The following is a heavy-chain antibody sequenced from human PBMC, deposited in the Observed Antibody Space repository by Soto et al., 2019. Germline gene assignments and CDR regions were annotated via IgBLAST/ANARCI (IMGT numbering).Heavy chain of an antibody. J-gene: IGHJ6*02. CDR1: GFTSNSYG. V-gene: IGHV3-30*03. Sequence: QVQLVESGGGVVQPGRSLRLSCAASGFTSNSYGMHWVRQGPGNGLEWVAFISYDSTKTYYADSVKGRFTISRDNSNSALYVQMNSLTGEDTAVYYCARTRSAWSDFHYYSLDVWGQGTTVTVSS. CDR2: ISYDSTKT. CDR3: ARTRSAWSDFHYYSLDV. D-gene: IGHD1-26*01.